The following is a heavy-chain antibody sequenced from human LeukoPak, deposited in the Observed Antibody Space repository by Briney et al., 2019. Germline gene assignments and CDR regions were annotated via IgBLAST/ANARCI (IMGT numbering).Heavy chain of an antibody. Sequence: PSETLSLTCTVSGGSISSYYWSWIRQPAGKGLEWIGRMYTSGTTYYNPSLKSRVSMSLDTSKDQFSLKVSSVTAADTAIYYCAREDNQRVPGDFYYSMDVWGKGTTVTVPS. CDR3: AREDNQRVPGDFYYSMDV. D-gene: IGHD6-13*01. J-gene: IGHJ6*03. CDR2: MYTSGTT. CDR1: GGSISSYY. V-gene: IGHV4-4*07.